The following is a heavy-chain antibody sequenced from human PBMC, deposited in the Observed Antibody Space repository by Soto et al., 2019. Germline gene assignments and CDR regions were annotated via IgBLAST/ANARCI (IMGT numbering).Heavy chain of an antibody. D-gene: IGHD2-15*01. V-gene: IGHV3-23*01. J-gene: IGHJ4*02. Sequence: EVQLLESGGGLVQPGGSLRLSCAASGFTFSSYAMAWVRQAPGTGLEWVSGIDGSGGDTSFADSVKGRFSISRDNSKKMLYLHMNSLRAEDTARYYCAKGMVAAAYVETSPFDFWGQGTLVTVSS. CDR2: IDGSGGDT. CDR1: GFTFSSYA. CDR3: AKGMVAAAYVETSPFDF.